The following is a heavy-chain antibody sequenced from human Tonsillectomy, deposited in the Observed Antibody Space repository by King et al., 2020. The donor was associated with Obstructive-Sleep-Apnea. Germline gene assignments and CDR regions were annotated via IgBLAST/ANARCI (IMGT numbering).Heavy chain of an antibody. CDR1: GGSISSYY. J-gene: IGHJ2*01. CDR3: ARTLSIAAAGTGWYFDL. V-gene: IGHV4-59*01. D-gene: IGHD6-13*01. Sequence: LQLQESGPGLVKPSETLSLTCTVSGGSISSYYWSWIRQPPGKGLEWIGYIYYSGSTNYNPSLKSRVTISVDTSKTQFSLKLSAVTPADTAVYYCARTLSIAAAGTGWYFDLWGRGTLVTVSS. CDR2: IYYSGST.